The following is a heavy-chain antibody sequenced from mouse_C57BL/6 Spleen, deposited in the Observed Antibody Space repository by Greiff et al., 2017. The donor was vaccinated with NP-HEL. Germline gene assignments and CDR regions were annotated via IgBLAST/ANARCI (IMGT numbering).Heavy chain of an antibody. Sequence: QVQLQQPGAELVKPGASVKLSCKASGYTFTSYWMQWVKQRPGQGLEWIGEIDPSDSYTNYNQKFKGKATLTVDTSSSTAYMQLSSLTSEDSAVYYCARGGAYYSNPYAMGCWGQGTSVTVSS. J-gene: IGHJ4*01. CDR3: ARGGAYYSNPYAMGC. V-gene: IGHV1-50*01. CDR2: IDPSDSYT. D-gene: IGHD2-5*01. CDR1: GYTFTSYW.